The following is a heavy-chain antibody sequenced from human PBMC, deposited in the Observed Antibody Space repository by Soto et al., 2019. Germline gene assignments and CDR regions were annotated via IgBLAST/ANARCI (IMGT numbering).Heavy chain of an antibody. Sequence: SLRLSCAASGFTFRSFTMNWVRQAPGKGLEWVSAISSNSAYIYYTDALRGRFTISRDNAKNSLHLQMNSLRAEDTAVYYCTRDASRDSSARGWFDPWGPGTLVTVSS. D-gene: IGHD6-13*01. J-gene: IGHJ5*02. V-gene: IGHV3-21*01. CDR3: TRDASRDSSARGWFDP. CDR2: ISSNSAYI. CDR1: GFTFRSFT.